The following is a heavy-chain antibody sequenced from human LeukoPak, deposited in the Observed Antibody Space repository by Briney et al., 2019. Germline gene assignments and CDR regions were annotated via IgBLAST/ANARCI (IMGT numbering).Heavy chain of an antibody. D-gene: IGHD6-13*01. V-gene: IGHV3-23*01. Sequence: GGSLRLSCAASGFTFSSYAMSWVRQAPGKGLEWVSAISGSGGSTYYADSVKGRFTISRDNSKNTLYLQMNSLRAEDTAVYYCASSYSSSWYAWFDPWDQGTLVTVSS. CDR3: ASSYSSSWYAWFDP. J-gene: IGHJ5*02. CDR1: GFTFSSYA. CDR2: ISGSGGST.